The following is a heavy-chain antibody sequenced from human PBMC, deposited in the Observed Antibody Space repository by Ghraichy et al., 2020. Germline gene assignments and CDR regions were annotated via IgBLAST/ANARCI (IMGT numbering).Heavy chain of an antibody. CDR1: GFTFSDYW. CDR3: ARVGYYGLGSSGD. CDR2: IKQDESEK. Sequence: GGSLRLSCEASGFTFSDYWMNWVRQAPGKGLEWVANIKQDESEKYYVDSVKGRFTISRDNAKNSLYLQMNSLRAEDTAVYYCARVGYYGLGSSGDWCQGTLVIVSP. J-gene: IGHJ4*02. D-gene: IGHD3-10*01. V-gene: IGHV3-7*01.